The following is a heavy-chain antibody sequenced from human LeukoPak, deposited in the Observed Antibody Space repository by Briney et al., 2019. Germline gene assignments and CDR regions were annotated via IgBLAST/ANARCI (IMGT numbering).Heavy chain of an antibody. CDR3: ARDRGCTFDY. V-gene: IGHV3-74*01. J-gene: IGHJ4*02. CDR1: GFTFSSYW. D-gene: IGHD3-10*01. CDR2: IRSDGSST. Sequence: GGSLRLSCAASGFTFSSYWMHWVRQAPGKGLVWVSLIRSDGSSTTYADSVKGRFTITRDNAQNTLFLQMISLRAEDTAVYYCARDRGCTFDYWGQGTLVTVSS.